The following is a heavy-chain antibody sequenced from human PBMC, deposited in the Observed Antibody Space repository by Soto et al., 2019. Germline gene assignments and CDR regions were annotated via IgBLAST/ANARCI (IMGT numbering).Heavy chain of an antibody. CDR1: GDSISSGDYY. Sequence: SETLSLTCTVSGDSISSGDYYWSWIRQPPGKGLEWIGCIYYSGNTYYNPSLRRRVTISVDRSKNQFSLKVSSVTAADTAVYYCARSSGYDSGNWFDPWGQGTLVTVSS. V-gene: IGHV4-30-4*01. CDR3: ARSSGYDSGNWFDP. D-gene: IGHD5-12*01. J-gene: IGHJ5*02. CDR2: IYYSGNT.